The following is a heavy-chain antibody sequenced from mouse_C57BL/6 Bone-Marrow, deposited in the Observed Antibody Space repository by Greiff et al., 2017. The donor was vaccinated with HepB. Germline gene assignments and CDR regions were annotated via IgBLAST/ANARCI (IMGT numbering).Heavy chain of an antibody. D-gene: IGHD1-1*01. CDR3: ARGSSYWYFDV. CDR2: INYDGSST. Sequence: DVHLVESEGGLVQPGSSMKLSCTASGFTFSDYYMAWVRQVPEKGLEWVANINYDGSSTYYLDSLKSRFIISRDNAKNILYLQMSSLKSEDTATYYCARGSSYWYFDVWGTGTTVTVSS. V-gene: IGHV5-16*01. CDR1: GFTFSDYY. J-gene: IGHJ1*03.